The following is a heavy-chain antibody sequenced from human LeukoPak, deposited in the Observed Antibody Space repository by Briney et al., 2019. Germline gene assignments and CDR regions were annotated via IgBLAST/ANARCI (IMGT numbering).Heavy chain of an antibody. CDR1: GFTFSSFW. Sequence: GGSLRLSCAASGFTFSSFWMSWVRQAPGKGLEWVANIKQDGSEKYYVDSVKGRFTISRDNAKNSLFLQMNSLRDEDTAMYYCARCDHAAAGSYWGQGTLVTVSS. D-gene: IGHD6-13*01. CDR3: ARCDHAAAGSY. V-gene: IGHV3-7*01. J-gene: IGHJ4*02. CDR2: IKQDGSEK.